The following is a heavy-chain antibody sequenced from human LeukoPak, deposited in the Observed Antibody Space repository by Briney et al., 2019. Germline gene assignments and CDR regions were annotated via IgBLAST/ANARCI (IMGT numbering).Heavy chain of an antibody. CDR3: AKDPKLRFRYSYGNGPADY. CDR2: ISYDGSNK. CDR1: GFTFSSYG. V-gene: IGHV3-30*18. J-gene: IGHJ4*02. Sequence: GGSLRLSCAASGFTFSSYGMHWVRQAPGKGLEWVAVISYDGSNKYYADSVKSRFTISRDNSKNTLYLQMNSLRAEDTAVYYCAKDPKLRFRYSYGNGPADYWGQGTLVTVSS. D-gene: IGHD5-18*01.